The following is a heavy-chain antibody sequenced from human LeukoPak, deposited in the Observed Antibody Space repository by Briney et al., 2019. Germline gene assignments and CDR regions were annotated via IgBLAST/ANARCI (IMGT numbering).Heavy chain of an antibody. J-gene: IGHJ3*01. CDR1: GFTFSTYA. CDR2: ISGSGGST. Sequence: PGGCLRLSCAASGFTFSTYAMSWVRQAPGKGLEWVSTISGSGGSTFYADSVKGRFTVSRDNFRNTLYLQMNSLRAEDTAVYYCAKVNCSGGSCYLYAFDVWGQGTVVTVSS. D-gene: IGHD2-15*01. CDR3: AKVNCSGGSCYLYAFDV. V-gene: IGHV3-23*01.